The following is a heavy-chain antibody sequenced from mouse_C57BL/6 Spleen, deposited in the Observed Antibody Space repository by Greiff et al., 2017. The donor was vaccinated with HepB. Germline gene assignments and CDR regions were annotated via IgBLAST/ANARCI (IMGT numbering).Heavy chain of an antibody. V-gene: IGHV1-82*01. CDR2: IYPGDGDT. CDR3: SRGGGQGPFAY. J-gene: IGHJ3*01. Sequence: QVQLQQSGPELVKPGASVKISCKASGYAFSSSWMNWVKQRPGKGLEWIGRIYPGDGDTNYNGKFKGKATLTADKSSSTAYMQLSSLTSEDSAVYCWSRGGGQGPFAYWGQGTLVTVSA. CDR1: GYAFSSSW. D-gene: IGHD3-3*01.